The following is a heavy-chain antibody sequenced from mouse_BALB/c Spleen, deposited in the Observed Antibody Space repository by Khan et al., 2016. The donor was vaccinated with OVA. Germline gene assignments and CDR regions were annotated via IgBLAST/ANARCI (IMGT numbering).Heavy chain of an antibody. CDR3: ARSWGMDY. V-gene: IGHV5-15*02. Sequence: EVELVESGGGLVQPGGSRKLSCAASGFTFRDYGMAWVRQAPGKGPEWVAFISSLAYSIYYADTVTSRFTISRENAKNTLYLEMSGLRSEDTALYYCARSWGMDYWGQGTSVTVFS. CDR1: GFTFRDYG. D-gene: IGHD4-1*01. J-gene: IGHJ4*01. CDR2: ISSLAYSI.